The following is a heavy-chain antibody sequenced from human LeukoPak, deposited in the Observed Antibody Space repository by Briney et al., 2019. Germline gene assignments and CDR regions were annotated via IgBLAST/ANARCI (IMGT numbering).Heavy chain of an antibody. V-gene: IGHV1-2*02. J-gene: IGHJ4*02. D-gene: IGHD3-9*01. CDR2: INPNTGGT. CDR3: ARAATGYDILTGYYNGPPDY. CDR1: GYTFTDYY. Sequence: GASEKVSCKTSGYTFTDYYMHWVRQAPGQGLEWMGWINPNTGGTDYAQMFQGRVTLTRDTSISTAYMEVRRLRSDDTAVYYCARAATGYDILTGYYNGPPDYWGQGTLVTVSS.